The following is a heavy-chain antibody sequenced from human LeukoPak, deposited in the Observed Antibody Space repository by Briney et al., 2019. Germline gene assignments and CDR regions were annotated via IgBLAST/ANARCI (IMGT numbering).Heavy chain of an antibody. V-gene: IGHV3-21*04. CDR3: ARGKQQLALFDY. CDR1: GFTFSSYS. Sequence: TGGSLRLSCAASGFTFSSYSMNWVRQAPGKGLEWVSSISSSSSYIYYADSVKGRFTISRDNAKNSLYLQMNSLRAEDTALYYCARGKQQLALFDYWGQGTLVTVSS. CDR2: ISSSSSYI. J-gene: IGHJ4*02. D-gene: IGHD6-13*01.